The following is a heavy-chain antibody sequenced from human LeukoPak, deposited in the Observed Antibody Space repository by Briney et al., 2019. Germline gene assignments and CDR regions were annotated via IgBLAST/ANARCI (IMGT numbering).Heavy chain of an antibody. CDR3: ARDGDTTTSDNDAFDI. CDR2: IRYDGSNK. D-gene: IGHD1-1*01. Sequence: PGGCLRLSCAASGFTFSSYGMHWVRQAPGKGLEWVAFIRYDGSNKYYADSVKGRFTISRDNAKNSLYLQMNSLRAEDTAVYYCARDGDTTTSDNDAFDIWGQGTMVTVSS. V-gene: IGHV3-30*02. J-gene: IGHJ3*02. CDR1: GFTFSSYG.